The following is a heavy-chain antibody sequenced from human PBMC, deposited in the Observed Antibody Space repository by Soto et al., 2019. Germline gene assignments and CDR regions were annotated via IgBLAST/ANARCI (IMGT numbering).Heavy chain of an antibody. V-gene: IGHV4-38-2*02. CDR2: IFHTGTT. Sequence: NLSVRCTVTGDSSVSIGRWALIRQPPGRSLEWIASIFHTGTTYYTPSLKIRVTISVDTSKNQFSLRLRSVTDADSAVYYCARQENVAYSPHFGQGNPDTVSP. D-gene: IGHD2-21*01. J-gene: IGHJ1*01. CDR3: ARQENVAYSPH. CDR1: GDSSVSIGR.